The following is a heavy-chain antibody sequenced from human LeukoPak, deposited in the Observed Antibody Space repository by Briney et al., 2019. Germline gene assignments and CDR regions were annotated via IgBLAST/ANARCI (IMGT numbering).Heavy chain of an antibody. J-gene: IGHJ3*02. CDR3: SRRNSLYDAFDI. V-gene: IGHV4-4*02. Sequence: PSETLSLTCTVSGGSIIASDWWTWVRQAPGKGLEWVGEVFHTGSRNYSPSLKGRITISIDKYKSQLYLQLNSVTAADAAVYFCSRRNSLYDAFDIWGPGRLIAVSS. CDR1: GGSIIASDW. CDR2: VFHTGSR.